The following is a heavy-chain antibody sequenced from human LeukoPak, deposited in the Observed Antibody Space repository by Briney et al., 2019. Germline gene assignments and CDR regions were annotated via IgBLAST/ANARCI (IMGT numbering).Heavy chain of an antibody. D-gene: IGHD3-3*01. J-gene: IGHJ4*02. Sequence: GGSLRLSCAASGFTFSTYWMHWVRQAPGEGLVWVSHINGDGRNTNYADSVKGRFTISRDNSKNTLYLQMNSLRAEDTAVYYCAKVPSRITIFGVVISPFDYWGQGTLVTVSS. CDR1: GFTFSTYW. CDR3: AKVPSRITIFGVVISPFDY. V-gene: IGHV3-74*01. CDR2: INGDGRNT.